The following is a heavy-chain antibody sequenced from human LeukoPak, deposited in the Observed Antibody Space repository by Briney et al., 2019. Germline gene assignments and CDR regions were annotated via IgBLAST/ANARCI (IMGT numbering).Heavy chain of an antibody. CDR3: ARPYDSNRDHSGYGY. Sequence: GGSLRLSCATSGFTFSNYWMSWVRQAPGKGLEWVSNINQDGSEEYYVDSVRGRFTISRDNAKNSLYLQMNSLRAEDTAVYYCARPYDSNRDHSGYGYWGRGTLVTVSS. D-gene: IGHD5-12*01. CDR2: INQDGSEE. J-gene: IGHJ4*02. CDR1: GFTFSNYW. V-gene: IGHV3-7*02.